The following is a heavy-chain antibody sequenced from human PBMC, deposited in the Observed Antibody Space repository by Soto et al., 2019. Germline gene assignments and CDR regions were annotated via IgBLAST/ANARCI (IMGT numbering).Heavy chain of an antibody. CDR3: AGGPPGMIEY. CDR1: GYTFTSYD. V-gene: IGHV1-8*01. J-gene: IGHJ4*02. Sequence: QVQLVQSGAEVKSPGASVKVSCKASGYTFTSYDINWVRQATGQGFEWMGWMNPKSGGTRYIQKFQGRVTMTRDTSISTAYMELSSLTSEDTAVDYCAGGPPGMIEYWGRGALVTVSS. CDR2: MNPKSGGT.